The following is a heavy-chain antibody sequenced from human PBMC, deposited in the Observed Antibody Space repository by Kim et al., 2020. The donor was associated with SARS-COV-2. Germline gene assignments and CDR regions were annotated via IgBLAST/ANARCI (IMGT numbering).Heavy chain of an antibody. CDR3: ARGYSSSWLAFDI. V-gene: IGHV3-11*01. Sequence: GGSLRLSCAASGFTFSDYYMSWIRQAPGKGLEWVSYISSSGSTIYYTDSVKGRFTISRDNAKNSLYLQMNSLRAEDTAVYYCARGYSSSWLAFDIWGQGTMVTVSS. J-gene: IGHJ3*02. CDR1: GFTFSDYY. CDR2: ISSSGSTI. D-gene: IGHD6-13*01.